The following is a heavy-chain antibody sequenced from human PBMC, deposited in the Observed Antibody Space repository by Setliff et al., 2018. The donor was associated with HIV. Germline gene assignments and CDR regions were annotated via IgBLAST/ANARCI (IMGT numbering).Heavy chain of an antibody. CDR3: ARGDYPLSTVATIKGVVWFDP. CDR1: GGSISSSSHH. CDR2: IYNSGST. J-gene: IGHJ5*02. D-gene: IGHD5-12*01. V-gene: IGHV4-61*01. Sequence: LSLTCTVSGGSISSSSHHWSWIRQPPGKGLEWIGSIYNSGSTNYNPSLTSRVTISVDTSKHQFSLKLSSVTAADTAVYYCARGDYPLSTVATIKGVVWFDPWGQGTLVTVSS.